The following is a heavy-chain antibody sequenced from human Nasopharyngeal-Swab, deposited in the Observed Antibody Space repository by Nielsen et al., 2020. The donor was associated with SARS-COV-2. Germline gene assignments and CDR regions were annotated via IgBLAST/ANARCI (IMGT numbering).Heavy chain of an antibody. D-gene: IGHD3-22*01. J-gene: IGHJ4*02. V-gene: IGHV4-34*01. CDR1: GGSFSGYS. CDR2: IYYSGST. CDR3: ARVGYYDSSGYSYYFDY. Sequence: SETLSLTCAVYGGSFSGYSWSWIRQAPGKGLEWIGSIYYSGSTYYNPSLKSRVTISVDTSKNQFSLKLSSVTAADTAVYYCARVGYYDSSGYSYYFDYWGQGTLVTVSS.